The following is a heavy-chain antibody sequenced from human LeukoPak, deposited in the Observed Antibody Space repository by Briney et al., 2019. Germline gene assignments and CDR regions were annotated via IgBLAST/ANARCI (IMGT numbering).Heavy chain of an antibody. CDR3: ARDSRYCSGGNCPETFDY. CDR2: IYYSGST. Sequence: PSETLSLTCTVSGGSISSYYWSWIRQPPGKGLEWIGYIYYSGSTYYNPSLKSRVTISVDTSKNQFSLKLSSVTAADTAVYYCARDSRYCSGGNCPETFDYWGQGTLVTVSS. J-gene: IGHJ4*02. CDR1: GGSISSYY. V-gene: IGHV4-59*12. D-gene: IGHD2-15*01.